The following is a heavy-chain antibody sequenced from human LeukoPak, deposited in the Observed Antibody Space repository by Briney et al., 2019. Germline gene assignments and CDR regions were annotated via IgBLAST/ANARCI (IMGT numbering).Heavy chain of an antibody. D-gene: IGHD6-19*01. Sequence: GGSLRLSCAASGFTFSSYGMSWVRQAPGKGLEWVSAISGSGGSTYYADSVKGRFTISRDNSKNTLYLQMNSLRAEDTAVYHCAKTSSGYSSGWYSDYWGQGTLVTVSS. J-gene: IGHJ4*02. CDR2: ISGSGGST. CDR1: GFTFSSYG. CDR3: AKTSSGYSSGWYSDY. V-gene: IGHV3-23*01.